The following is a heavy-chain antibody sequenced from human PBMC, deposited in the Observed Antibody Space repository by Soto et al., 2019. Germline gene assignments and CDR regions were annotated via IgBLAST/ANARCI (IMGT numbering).Heavy chain of an antibody. CDR1: GFKFSNYA. Sequence: GGSLRLSCAASGFKFSNYAMSWVRQAPGKGLEWVSLISATGGGTYYADSVKGRFTISRDNSHNTLYLQVHSLTAEDTAVYYCAKDRRAGGNPAFYFDFWGQGAQVTVSS. J-gene: IGHJ4*02. CDR2: ISATGGGT. D-gene: IGHD3-16*01. V-gene: IGHV3-23*01. CDR3: AKDRRAGGNPAFYFDF.